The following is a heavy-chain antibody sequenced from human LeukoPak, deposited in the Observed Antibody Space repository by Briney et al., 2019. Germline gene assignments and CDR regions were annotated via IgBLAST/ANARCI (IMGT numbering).Heavy chain of an antibody. CDR3: ARAAGYYSSKYDSFDY. J-gene: IGHJ4*02. CDR2: INHSGST. V-gene: IGHV4-34*01. Sequence: SETLSLTCAVYGGSFSGYYWSWIRQPPGRGLEWIGEINHSGSTNYNPSLKSRVTISVDTSKNQFSLKLSSVTAADTAVYYCARAAGYYSSKYDSFDYWGQGTLVTVSS. CDR1: GGSFSGYY. D-gene: IGHD3-22*01.